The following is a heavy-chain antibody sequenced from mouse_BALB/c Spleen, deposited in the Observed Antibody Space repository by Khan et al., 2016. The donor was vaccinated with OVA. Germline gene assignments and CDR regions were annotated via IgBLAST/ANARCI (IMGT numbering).Heavy chain of an antibody. V-gene: IGHV1-4*01. D-gene: IGHD2-14*01. J-gene: IGHJ3*01. Sequence: QVQLQQPGAELARPGASVKMSCKASGYTFTSYTMHWVRQRPGQAPEWIGHINPSNNYTNYNQNFKDKATFIVDKSSSTAYMQLSSLTSEDSAVEYCVREGAYDRSDGWFAYWGQGTLVTVSA. CDR3: VREGAYDRSDGWFAY. CDR2: INPSNNYT. CDR1: GYTFTSYT.